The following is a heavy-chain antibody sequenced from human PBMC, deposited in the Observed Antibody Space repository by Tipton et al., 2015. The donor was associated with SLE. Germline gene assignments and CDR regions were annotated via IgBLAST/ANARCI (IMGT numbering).Heavy chain of an antibody. CDR1: GGSISSYY. CDR2: IHTSGST. Sequence: LRLSCTVSGGSISSYYWSWIRQPAGKGLEWIGRIHTSGSTNYNPSLKSRVTISLDTSKNQFSLKLTSVTAADTAVYYSAREASIDYHYYMDVWGKGTAVTVSS. V-gene: IGHV4-4*07. J-gene: IGHJ6*03. D-gene: IGHD2/OR15-2a*01. CDR3: AREASIDYHYYMDV.